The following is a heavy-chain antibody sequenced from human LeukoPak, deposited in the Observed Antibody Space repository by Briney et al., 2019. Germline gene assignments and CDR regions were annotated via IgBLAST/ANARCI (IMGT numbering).Heavy chain of an antibody. Sequence: GGSLRLSCAASGFTFSSYWMSWVRQAPGKGLEWVANIKQDGSEKYYVDSVKGRFTISRDNAKNSLYLQMNSLRAEDTAVYYCARGKTTVTPGYFDYWGQGTLVTVSS. CDR1: GFTFSSYW. J-gene: IGHJ4*02. CDR3: ARGKTTVTPGYFDY. V-gene: IGHV3-7*01. D-gene: IGHD4-11*01. CDR2: IKQDGSEK.